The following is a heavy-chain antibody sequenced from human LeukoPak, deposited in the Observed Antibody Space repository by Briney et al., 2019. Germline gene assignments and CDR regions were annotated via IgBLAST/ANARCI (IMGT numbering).Heavy chain of an antibody. D-gene: IGHD3/OR15-3a*01. CDR3: ARDRGSLLDTAPLDY. CDR1: GFNSRGSA. CDR2: ISGSDT. J-gene: IGHJ4*02. Sequence: SGGSLRLSCAASGFNSRGSAMSWVRQIPGKGLEWVSGISGSDTFIADSVKGRFTISRDDSENTLYLQMNSLRVEDTAVYYCARDRGSLLDTAPLDYWGQGTQVTVSS. V-gene: IGHV3-23*01.